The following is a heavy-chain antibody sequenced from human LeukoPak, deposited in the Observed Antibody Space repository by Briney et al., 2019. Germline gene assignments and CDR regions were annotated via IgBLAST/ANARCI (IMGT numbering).Heavy chain of an antibody. V-gene: IGHV3-7*04. CDR3: VRDLKPYGGRDY. CDR2: IKQDGSEK. Sequence: PGGSLRLSCAASGLTFSSYWMSWVRQAPGKRLEWVANIKQDGSEKYYVDSVKGRFTISRDNAKNSLYLQMNSLRAEDTAVYYCVRDLKPYGGRDYRGQGTLVTVSS. J-gene: IGHJ4*02. CDR1: GLTFSSYW. D-gene: IGHD4-23*01.